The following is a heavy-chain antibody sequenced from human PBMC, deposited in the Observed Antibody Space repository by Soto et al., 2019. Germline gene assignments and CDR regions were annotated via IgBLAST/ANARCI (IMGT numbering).Heavy chain of an antibody. CDR3: TRVPPR. J-gene: IGHJ4*02. CDR2: IYHSGST. Sequence: QLQLQESGSGLVKPSQTLSLTCAVSGGSISSGGYSWSWIRQPPGKGLEWIGYIYHSGSTYYNPSPKVGVALSVATAHNQCPLQLSSVTAPVTAVDHGTRVPPRWGPGTLLTVSS. CDR1: GGSISSGGYS. V-gene: IGHV4-30-2*01.